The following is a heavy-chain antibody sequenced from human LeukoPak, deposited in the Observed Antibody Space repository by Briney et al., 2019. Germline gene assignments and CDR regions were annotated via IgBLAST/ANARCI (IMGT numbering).Heavy chain of an antibody. CDR3: ARGVYSSGWYNFDY. J-gene: IGHJ4*02. CDR1: GGSIRSYY. V-gene: IGHV4-59*12. D-gene: IGHD6-19*01. CDR2: IYYSGST. Sequence: SETLSLTCTVSGGSIRSYYWSWIRQPPGKGLEWIGYIYYSGSTNYNPSLKSRVTISVDTSKNQFSLKLSSVTAADTAVYYCARGVYSSGWYNFDYWGQGTLVTVSS.